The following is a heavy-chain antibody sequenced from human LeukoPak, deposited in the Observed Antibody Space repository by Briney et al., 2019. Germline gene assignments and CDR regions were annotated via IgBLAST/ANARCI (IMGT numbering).Heavy chain of an antibody. D-gene: IGHD1-26*01. Sequence: QPGGSLRLSCAASGFTFSSYSMNWVRQAPGKGLEWVSYISSSSSTIYYADSVKGRFTISRDNAKNSLYLQMNSLRAEDTAVYYCARDRGIVGTTGYYYMDVWGKGTTVTVSS. CDR3: ARDRGIVGTTGYYYMDV. CDR1: GFTFSSYS. V-gene: IGHV3-48*04. J-gene: IGHJ6*03. CDR2: ISSSSSTI.